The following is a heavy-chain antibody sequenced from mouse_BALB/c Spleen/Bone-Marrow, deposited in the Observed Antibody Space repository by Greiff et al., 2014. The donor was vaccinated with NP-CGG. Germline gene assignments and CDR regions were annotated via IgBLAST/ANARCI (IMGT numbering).Heavy chain of an antibody. Sequence: EVQLVESGGALVKPGGSLKLSCAASVFTFSSYGMSWVRQTPDKRLEWVATISSGDGCTYYPDSVKGRFTISRDNAKNTLYLQMSSLTSEDSAMYYCARQRGGGYYGFFAYWGQGTLVTVSA. CDR1: VFTFSSYG. V-gene: IGHV5-6*01. CDR2: ISSGDGCT. CDR3: ARQRGGGYYGFFAY. D-gene: IGHD1-1*01. J-gene: IGHJ3*01.